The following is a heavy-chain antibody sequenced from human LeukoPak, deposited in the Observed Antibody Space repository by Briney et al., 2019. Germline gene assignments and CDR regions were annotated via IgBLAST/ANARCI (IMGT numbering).Heavy chain of an antibody. D-gene: IGHD5-12*01. Sequence: RASVKVSCKASGYTFTSYYMHWVRQAPGQGLEWMGIINPSGGSTSYAQKFQGRVTMTRDMSTSTVYVELSSLRSEDTAVYYCARTYSPRLPFDYWGQGTLVTVSS. CDR2: INPSGGST. J-gene: IGHJ4*02. CDR1: GYTFTSYY. CDR3: ARTYSPRLPFDY. V-gene: IGHV1-46*01.